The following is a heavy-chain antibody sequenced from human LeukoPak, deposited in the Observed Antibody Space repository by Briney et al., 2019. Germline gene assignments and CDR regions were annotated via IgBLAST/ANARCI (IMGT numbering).Heavy chain of an antibody. V-gene: IGHV4-59*01. J-gene: IGHJ4*02. Sequence: PSETLSLTCTVSGGSISSYYWSWIRQPPVKGLEWIGYIYYSGSTNHNPSLKSRVTISVDTSKNQFSLKLSSVTAADTAVYYCARDLGSYGPVDYWGQGTLVTVSS. CDR1: GGSISSYY. CDR2: IYYSGST. D-gene: IGHD5-18*01. CDR3: ARDLGSYGPVDY.